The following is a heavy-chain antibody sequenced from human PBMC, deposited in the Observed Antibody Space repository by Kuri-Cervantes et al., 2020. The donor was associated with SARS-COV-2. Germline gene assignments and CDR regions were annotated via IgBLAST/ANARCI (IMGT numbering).Heavy chain of an antibody. J-gene: IGHJ4*02. Sequence: GESLKISCAASGFTFSSYDMSWVRQAPGKGLEWVAGIGSYGVTTYYADSVKGRFAVSRDNSKNSLYLQMSSLRAEDTAVYYCARDLRLGKSLDYWGQGTLVTVSS. D-gene: IGHD7-27*01. CDR1: GFTFSSYD. CDR3: ARDLRLGKSLDY. CDR2: IGSYGVTT. V-gene: IGHV3-23*01.